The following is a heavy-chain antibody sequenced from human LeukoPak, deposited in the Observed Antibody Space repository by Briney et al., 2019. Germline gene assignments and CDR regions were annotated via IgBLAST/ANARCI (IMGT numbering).Heavy chain of an antibody. V-gene: IGHV4-30-4*08. CDR3: ARVVPAAIGGDFDY. CDR2: IYYSGST. J-gene: IGHJ4*02. CDR1: GGSISSGDYY. D-gene: IGHD2-2*01. Sequence: SETLSLTYTVSGGSISSGDYYWSWIRQPPGKGLEWIGYIYYSGSTYYNPSLKSRVTISVDTSKNQFSLKLSSVTAADTAVYYCARVVPAAIGGDFDYWGQGTLVTVSS.